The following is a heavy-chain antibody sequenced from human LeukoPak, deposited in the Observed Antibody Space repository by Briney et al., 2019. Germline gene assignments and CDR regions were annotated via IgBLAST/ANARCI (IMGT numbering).Heavy chain of an antibody. V-gene: IGHV1-18*01. CDR1: GYTFTSYG. D-gene: IGHD2-2*01. Sequence: ASVKVSCKASGYTFTSYGISWVRQAPGQGLEWMGWISAYNGNTNYAQKLRGRVTMTTDTSTSTAYMELRSLRSDDTAVYYCARDLARYCSSTSCFFGDYYYYYYMDVWGKGTTVTVSS. CDR3: ARDLARYCSSTSCFFGDYYYYYYMDV. CDR2: ISAYNGNT. J-gene: IGHJ6*03.